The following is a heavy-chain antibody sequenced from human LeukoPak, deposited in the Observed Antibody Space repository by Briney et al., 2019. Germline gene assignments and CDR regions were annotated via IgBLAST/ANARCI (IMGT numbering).Heavy chain of an antibody. Sequence: GRSLRLSCAASGFTFSNYWMTWVRQAPGKGLEWVANIKQDASETYYVDSVMGRFTLSRDNAKNSLYLQMDSLRAEDTAVYYCARVPRSGLYYFDYWGQGTLVTVSS. CDR1: GFTFSNYW. CDR2: IKQDASET. D-gene: IGHD3-10*01. V-gene: IGHV3-7*01. J-gene: IGHJ4*02. CDR3: ARVPRSGLYYFDY.